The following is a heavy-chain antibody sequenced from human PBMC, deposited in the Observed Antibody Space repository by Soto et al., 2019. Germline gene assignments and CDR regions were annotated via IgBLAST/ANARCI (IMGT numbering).Heavy chain of an antibody. Sequence: QITLKESGPTLVKPTQTLTLTCTFSGFSLSTSGVGVGWIRQPPGKALEWLALIYWDDDKRSTASLKSRLTITMDPAKYRVVLTMTHIDPVDTATYYCAHSQDCVYSSDNFDYWVQVTLVTVSS. D-gene: IGHD6-19*01. CDR2: IYWDDDK. CDR3: AHSQDCVYSSDNFDY. V-gene: IGHV2-5*02. CDR1: GFSLSTSGVG. J-gene: IGHJ4*02.